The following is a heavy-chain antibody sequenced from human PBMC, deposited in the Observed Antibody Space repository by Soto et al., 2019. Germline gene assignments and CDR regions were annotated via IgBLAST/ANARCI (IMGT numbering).Heavy chain of an antibody. J-gene: IGHJ6*02. V-gene: IGHV1-69*04. CDR2: IIPILGIA. CDR3: ARDRPFTMFRVVIKSGLNPGYYYYGMDV. CDR1: GGTFSSYT. D-gene: IGHD3-10*01. Sequence: SVKVSCKASGGTFSSYTISWVRQAPGQGLEWMGRIIPILGIANYAQKFQGRVTITADKSTSTAYMELSSLRSEDTAVYYCARDRPFTMFRVVIKSGLNPGYYYYGMDVWGQGTTVTVSS.